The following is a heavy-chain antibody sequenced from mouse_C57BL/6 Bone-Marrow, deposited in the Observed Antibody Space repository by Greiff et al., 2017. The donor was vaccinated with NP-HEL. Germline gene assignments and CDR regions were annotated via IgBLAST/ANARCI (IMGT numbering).Heavy chain of an antibody. Sequence: QVQLQQPGAELVMPGASVKLSCKASGYTFTSYWMHWVKQRPGQGLEWIGEIDPSDSYTNYNQKFKGKSTLTVDKSSSTAYMQLSSPTSEDSAVYYCAYYDYDEDYWGQGTTLTVSS. D-gene: IGHD2-4*01. CDR3: AYYDYDEDY. CDR2: IDPSDSYT. V-gene: IGHV1-69*01. CDR1: GYTFTSYW. J-gene: IGHJ2*01.